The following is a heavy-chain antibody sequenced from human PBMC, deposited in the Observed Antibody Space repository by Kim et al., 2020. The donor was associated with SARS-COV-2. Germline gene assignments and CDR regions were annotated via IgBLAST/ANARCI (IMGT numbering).Heavy chain of an antibody. D-gene: IGHD6-19*01. CDR3: AKGLGPISVPVNIFES. CDR2: ISNDGRNK. Sequence: GGSLRLSCAASGFTFSTYGMHWVRQAPGKAPEWVSVISNDGRNKYYRDSVKGRFTISRDNYKNTLDLQMSNLRPDDTAVYSCAKGLGPISVPVNIFESWGQGTLVTVSS. CDR1: GFTFSTYG. J-gene: IGHJ4*02. V-gene: IGHV3-30*18.